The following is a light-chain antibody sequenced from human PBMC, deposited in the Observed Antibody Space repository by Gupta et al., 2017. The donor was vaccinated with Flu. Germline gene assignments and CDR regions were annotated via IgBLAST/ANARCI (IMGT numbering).Light chain of an antibody. CDR2: ATS. Sequence: DIQMTQSPSSLSASVGDRVTISCRASQSITTHLNWNQQKPGKAPKPLIYATSSLQSGVPSKFSGRGSGTEFTLTISSLEPEDFANYYCQQSFRAPWTFGPGTKVDVK. J-gene: IGKJ1*01. V-gene: IGKV1-39*01. CDR3: QQSFRAPWT. CDR1: QSITTH.